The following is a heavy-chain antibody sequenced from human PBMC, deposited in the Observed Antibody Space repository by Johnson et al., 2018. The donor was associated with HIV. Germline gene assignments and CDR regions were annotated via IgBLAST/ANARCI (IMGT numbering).Heavy chain of an antibody. D-gene: IGHD6-13*01. CDR2: ISYDGSNK. J-gene: IGHJ3*01. V-gene: IGHV3-30*04. CDR1: GFTFSSYA. Sequence: QLVESGGGVVQPGRSLRLSCAASGFTFSSYAMHWVRQAPGKGLEWVAVISYDGSNKYYADSVKGRFTISRDNSKNTLYLQMNSLRAEDTAVYYCAKDRSGSWYGADAFDVWGQGTMVTVSS. CDR3: AKDRSGSWYGADAFDV.